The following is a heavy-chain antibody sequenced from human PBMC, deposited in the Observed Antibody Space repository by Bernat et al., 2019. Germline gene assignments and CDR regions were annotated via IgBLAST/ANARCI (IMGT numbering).Heavy chain of an antibody. V-gene: IGHV4-39*01. D-gene: IGHD3-10*01. CDR2: SYYSGST. CDR3: ASSYYYGSGSYLDI. CDR1: GGSISSSSYY. Sequence: QLQLQESGPGLVKPSETLSLTCTVSGGSISSSSYYWGWIRQPPGKGLEWIGSSYYSGSTYYNPSLKSRVTISVDTSKNQFSLKLSSVTAADTAVYYCASSYYYGSGSYLDIWGQGTMVTVSS. J-gene: IGHJ3*02.